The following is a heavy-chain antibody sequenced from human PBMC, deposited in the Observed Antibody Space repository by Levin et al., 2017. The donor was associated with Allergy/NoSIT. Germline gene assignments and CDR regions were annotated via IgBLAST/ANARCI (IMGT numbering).Heavy chain of an antibody. Sequence: SETLSLTCTVSGGSISSYYWSWIRQPPGKGLEWIGYIYYSGSTNYNPSLKSRVTISVDTSKNQFSLKLSSVTAADTAVYYCARCPNDYYYMDVWGKGTTVTVSS. CDR1: GGSISSYY. J-gene: IGHJ6*03. CDR3: ARCPNDYYYMDV. CDR2: IYYSGST. V-gene: IGHV4-59*08.